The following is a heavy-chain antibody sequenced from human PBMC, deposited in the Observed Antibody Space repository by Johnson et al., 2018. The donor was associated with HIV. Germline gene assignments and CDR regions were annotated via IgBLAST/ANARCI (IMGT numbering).Heavy chain of an antibody. CDR2: INWNGGST. D-gene: IGHD3-16*01. Sequence: VQLVESGGGVVRPGGSLRLSCAASGFTFNDYGMTWVRQAPGKGLEWVSGINWNGGSTGYADSVKGRFTISRVNAKNSLYLQMTSLRAEDTALDYCARGRGGDPIAFDIWGQGTMVTVSS. CDR1: GFTFNDYG. J-gene: IGHJ3*02. V-gene: IGHV3-20*04. CDR3: ARGRGGDPIAFDI.